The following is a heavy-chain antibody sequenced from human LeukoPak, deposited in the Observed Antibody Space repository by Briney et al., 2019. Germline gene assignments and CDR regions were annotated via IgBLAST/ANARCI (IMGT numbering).Heavy chain of an antibody. V-gene: IGHV3-30*03. CDR2: ISYDGSNK. J-gene: IGHJ4*02. D-gene: IGHD3-22*01. CDR3: ARIWSSDSSGYYARGALDFDY. CDR1: GFTFSSYG. Sequence: PGGSLRLSCAASGFTFSSYGMHWVRQAPGKGLEWVAVISYDGSNKYYADSVKGRFTISRDNSKNTLYLQMNSLRAEDTAVYYCARIWSSDSSGYYARGALDFDYWGQGTLVTVSS.